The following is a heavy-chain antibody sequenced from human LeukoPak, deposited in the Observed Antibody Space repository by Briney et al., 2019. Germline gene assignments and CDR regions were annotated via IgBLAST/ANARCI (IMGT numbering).Heavy chain of an antibody. Sequence: PSETLSLTRAVYGGSFSGYYWSWIRQPPRKGLEWIGEINHSGSTNYNPSLKSRVTISVDTSKNQFSLKLSSVAAADTAVYYCARGRSAYYYGSGSLGVLDPWGQGTLVTVSS. V-gene: IGHV4-34*01. CDR3: ARGRSAYYYGSGSLGVLDP. D-gene: IGHD3-10*01. J-gene: IGHJ5*02. CDR2: INHSGST. CDR1: GGSFSGYY.